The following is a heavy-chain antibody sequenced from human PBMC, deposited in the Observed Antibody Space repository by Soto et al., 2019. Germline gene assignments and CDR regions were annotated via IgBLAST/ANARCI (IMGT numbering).Heavy chain of an antibody. V-gene: IGHV3-23*01. J-gene: IGHJ4*02. D-gene: IGHD4-17*01. CDR3: AKDRVDYGDYRGLDY. CDR2: ISGSGTNR. CDR1: GFTFSSYA. Sequence: EVQLSESGGGLVQPGGSLRLSCAASGFTFSSYAMTWVRQAPGKGLEWVSAISGSGTNRYYADSVKGRFTISRDNSKNTLYLQMNSLRAEDTAVYYCAKDRVDYGDYRGLDYWGQGTLVTVSS.